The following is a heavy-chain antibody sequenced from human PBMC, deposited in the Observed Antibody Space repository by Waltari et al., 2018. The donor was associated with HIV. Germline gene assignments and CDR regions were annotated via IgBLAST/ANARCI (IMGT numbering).Heavy chain of an antibody. CDR2: VYYSGSS. Sequence: QVQLRESGPGLVKPSETLSLTCPVSGGSITTYYWSWIRQPTGKGLEWIGYVYYSGSSKYHPSLKSRVTISVARSKNQCSLKVNSVTAADTAVYYCARQRQQPSVAWFDPWGQGTLVTVSS. D-gene: IGHD6-13*01. V-gene: IGHV4-59*01. CDR1: GGSITTYY. J-gene: IGHJ5*02. CDR3: ARQRQQPSVAWFDP.